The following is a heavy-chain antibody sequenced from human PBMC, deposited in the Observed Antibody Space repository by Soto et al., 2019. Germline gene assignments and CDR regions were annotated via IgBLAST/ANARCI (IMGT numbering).Heavy chain of an antibody. J-gene: IGHJ6*02. V-gene: IGHV1-69*01. D-gene: IGHD5-18*01. CDR2: IIPIFGTA. CDR1: GGTFSSYA. Sequence: QVQLVQSGAEVKKPGSSVKVSCKASGGTFSSYAISWVRQAPGQGLEWMGGIIPIFGTANYAQKFQGRVTINADESTSTAYMELRSLRSEDTAVYYCARDGYSYGGDYYYYGMDVWGQGTTVPVSS. CDR3: ARDGYSYGGDYYYYGMDV.